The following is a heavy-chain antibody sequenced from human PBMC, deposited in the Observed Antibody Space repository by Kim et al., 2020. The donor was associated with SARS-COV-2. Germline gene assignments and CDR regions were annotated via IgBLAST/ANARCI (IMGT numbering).Heavy chain of an antibody. CDR3: AKDWYSAGVCGYFDY. J-gene: IGHJ4*02. V-gene: IGHV3-23*01. D-gene: IGHD2-21*01. Sequence: DSVKGRFTISRDNSKNTLYLQMNSLRAEDTAVYYCAKDWYSAGVCGYFDYWGQGTLVTVSS.